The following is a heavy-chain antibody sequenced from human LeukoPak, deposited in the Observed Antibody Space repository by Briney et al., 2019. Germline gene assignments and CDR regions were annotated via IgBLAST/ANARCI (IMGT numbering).Heavy chain of an antibody. CDR3: TGFYQLVPY. CDR1: GFTFSSYW. D-gene: IGHD1-1*01. J-gene: IGHJ4*02. CDR2: ISSDGSTT. V-gene: IGHV3-74*01. Sequence: GGSLRLSCAASGFTFSSYWMHWVRQAPGKGLVWVSRISSDGSTTNYADSVKGRFTISRDNAKNTLYLQMSSLRAEDTAVYYCTGFYQLVPYWGQGTLVTVSS.